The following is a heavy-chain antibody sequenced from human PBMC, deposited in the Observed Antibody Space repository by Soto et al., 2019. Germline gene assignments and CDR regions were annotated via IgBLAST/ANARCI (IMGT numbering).Heavy chain of an antibody. J-gene: IGHJ6*02. CDR3: AKDSTVTTSLYFYYYGFDV. V-gene: IGHV3-23*01. D-gene: IGHD4-17*01. CDR2: VSGRGGNT. Sequence: GSLRLSCTASGFTFNHYAMSWVRQAPGKGLEWVSAVSGRGGNTKYADSVKGRFIISRDNSNSTLYLQMDSLRGEDTAVYYCAKDSTVTTSLYFYYYGFDVWGQGTTVTVSS. CDR1: GFTFNHYA.